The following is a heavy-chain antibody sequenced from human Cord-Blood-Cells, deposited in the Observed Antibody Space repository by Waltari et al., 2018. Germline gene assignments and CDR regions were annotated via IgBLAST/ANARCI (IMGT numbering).Heavy chain of an antibody. D-gene: IGHD2-21*02. CDR2: IYYSGST. CDR1: GGSVSSGSYY. CDR3: ARYGGNSRGMDV. Sequence: QESGPGLVKPSETLSLTCTVSGGSVSSGSYYWSWIRQPPGKGLEWIGYIYYSGSTNYNPSLKSRVTISVDTSKNQFSLKLSSVTAADTAVYYCARYGGNSRGMDVWGQGTTVTVSS. V-gene: IGHV4-61*01. J-gene: IGHJ6*02.